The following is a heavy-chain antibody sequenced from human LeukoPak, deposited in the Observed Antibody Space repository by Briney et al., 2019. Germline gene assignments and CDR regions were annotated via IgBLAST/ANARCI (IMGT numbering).Heavy chain of an antibody. CDR3: ARDYGDYAEYFQH. J-gene: IGHJ1*01. CDR1: GYTFTRYY. Sequence: ASVKVSCKASGYTFTRYYMHWVRQAPGQGLEWMGWINPNSGGTNYAQKFQGRVTMTRDTSISTAYMELSRLRSDDTAVYYCARDYGDYAEYFQHWGQGTLVTVSS. V-gene: IGHV1-2*02. D-gene: IGHD4-17*01. CDR2: INPNSGGT.